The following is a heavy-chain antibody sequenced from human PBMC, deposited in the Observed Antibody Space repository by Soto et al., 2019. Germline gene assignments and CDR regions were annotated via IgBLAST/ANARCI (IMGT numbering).Heavy chain of an antibody. Sequence: SETLSLTCTVSGDSGSSVGFNWAWLRRPPGKGLDWIGDIYNGDSTYYRPSLESRMHMSVDATSHHCSLKLTSVSDADTAVYFCARAPVGLDTISYFDYWGQGNLVTVAS. J-gene: IGHJ4*02. V-gene: IGHV4-30-4*01. CDR2: IYNGDST. CDR3: ARAPVGLDTISYFDY. D-gene: IGHD3-3*01. CDR1: GDSGSSVGFN.